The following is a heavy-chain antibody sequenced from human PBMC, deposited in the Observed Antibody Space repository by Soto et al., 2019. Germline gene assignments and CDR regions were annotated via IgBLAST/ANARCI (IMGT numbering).Heavy chain of an antibody. Sequence: SETLSLTCTVSGGSISSYYWSWIRQPPGKGLEWIGYIYYSGSTNYNPSLKSRVTISVDTSKNQFSLKLSSVTAADTAVYYCARHFTMVRGVIIAGPLLDPWGQGTLVTVSS. J-gene: IGHJ5*02. CDR2: IYYSGST. D-gene: IGHD3-10*01. CDR1: GGSISSYY. V-gene: IGHV4-59*01. CDR3: ARHFTMVRGVIIAGPLLDP.